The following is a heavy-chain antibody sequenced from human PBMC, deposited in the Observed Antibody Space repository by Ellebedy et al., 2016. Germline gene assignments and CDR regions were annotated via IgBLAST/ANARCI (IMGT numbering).Heavy chain of an antibody. V-gene: IGHV1-3*01. CDR1: GYSFTSYA. CDR2: INAGNGNT. Sequence: ASVKVSCKGSGYSFTSYAMHWVRQAPGQRLEWMGWINAGNGNTEYSQKFQGRVTITRDTSASTAYMELSSLRSEDTAVYYCARARVTIFGVVTPIADSFDPWGQGTLVTVSS. CDR3: ARARVTIFGVVTPIADSFDP. D-gene: IGHD3-3*01. J-gene: IGHJ5*02.